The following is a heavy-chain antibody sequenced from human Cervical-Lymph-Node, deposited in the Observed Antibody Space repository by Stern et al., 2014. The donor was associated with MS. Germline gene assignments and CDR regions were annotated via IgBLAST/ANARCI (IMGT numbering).Heavy chain of an antibody. CDR3: ARTDTAMATKHAFDI. CDR2: IIPIFGIA. CDR1: GGTFSSYA. Sequence: QVQLLQPGAEVKKPGSSVKVSCKASGGTFSSYAISWVRQAPGQGLEWMGGIIPIFGIANYAQKFQGRVTITADKSTSTAYMELSSLRSEDTAVYYCARTDTAMATKHAFDIWGQGTRVTVSS. D-gene: IGHD5-18*01. J-gene: IGHJ3*02. V-gene: IGHV1-69*17.